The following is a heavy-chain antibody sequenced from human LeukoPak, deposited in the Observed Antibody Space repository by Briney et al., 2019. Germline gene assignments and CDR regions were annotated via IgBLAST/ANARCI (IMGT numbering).Heavy chain of an antibody. Sequence: PQTLSLTCTVSGGSISSGGYYWSWIRQHPGTGLEWIGYIYYSGSTYYNPSLKSRVTISVDTSKNQFSLKLSSVTAADTAVYYCASSGMTTVTSWFDPWGQGTLVTVSS. CDR3: ASSGMTTVTSWFDP. CDR2: IYYSGST. J-gene: IGHJ5*02. CDR1: GGSISSGGYY. D-gene: IGHD4-17*01. V-gene: IGHV4-31*03.